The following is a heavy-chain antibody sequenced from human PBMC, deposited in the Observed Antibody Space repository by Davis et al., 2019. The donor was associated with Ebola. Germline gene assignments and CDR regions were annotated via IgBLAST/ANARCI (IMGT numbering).Heavy chain of an antibody. V-gene: IGHV1-18*01. D-gene: IGHD3-16*01. CDR1: GDTFTSSG. CDR3: AIDSREMITFGGVEN. Sequence: AASVKVSCKASGDTFTSSGISWVRQAPGQGLEWMGWISAYNDNTNYAQKLQGRVTMTTDTSTSTAYMELRSLRSEDTAVYYCAIDSREMITFGGVENWGQGTLVTVSS. J-gene: IGHJ4*02. CDR2: ISAYNDNT.